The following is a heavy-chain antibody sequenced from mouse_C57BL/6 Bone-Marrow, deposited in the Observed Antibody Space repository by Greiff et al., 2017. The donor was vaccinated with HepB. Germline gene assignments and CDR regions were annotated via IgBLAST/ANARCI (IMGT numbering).Heavy chain of an antibody. V-gene: IGHV1-19*01. CDR3: AQTAQASYYFDY. CDR1: GYTFTDYY. J-gene: IGHJ2*01. CDR2: INPYNGGT. Sequence: EVQRVESGPVLVKPGASVKMSCKASGYTFTDYYMNWVKQSHGKSLEWIGVINPYNGGTSYNQKFKGKATLTVDKSSSTAYMELNSLTSEDSAVYYCAQTAQASYYFDYWGQGTTLTVSS. D-gene: IGHD3-2*02.